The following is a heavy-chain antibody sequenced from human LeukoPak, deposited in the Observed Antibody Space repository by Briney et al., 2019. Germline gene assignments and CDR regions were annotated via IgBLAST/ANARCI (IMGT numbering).Heavy chain of an antibody. D-gene: IGHD6-13*01. CDR3: AMTSIAAAGTMTNYYYYYMDV. J-gene: IGHJ6*03. CDR2: IYYSGST. V-gene: IGHV4-39*01. Sequence: SETLSLTCTVSGGSISSSSYYWGWIRQPPGKGLEWIGSIYYSGSTYYNPSLKSRVTISVDTSKNQFSLKLSSVTAADTAVYYCAMTSIAAAGTMTNYYYYYMDVWGKGTTVTVSS. CDR1: GGSISSSSYY.